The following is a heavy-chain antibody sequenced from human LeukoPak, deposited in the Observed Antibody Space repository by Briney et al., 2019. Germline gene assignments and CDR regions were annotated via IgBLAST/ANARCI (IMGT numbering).Heavy chain of an antibody. Sequence: GGSLRLSCAASGFTFSSYWMSWVRQAPGKGLEWVANIKQDGSEKYYVDSVKGRFTTSRDNAKNSLYLQMNSLRAEDTAVYYCARDYYYESSGSVYWGQGTQVTVSS. CDR1: GFTFSSYW. D-gene: IGHD3-22*01. CDR3: ARDYYYESSGSVY. V-gene: IGHV3-7*05. J-gene: IGHJ4*02. CDR2: IKQDGSEK.